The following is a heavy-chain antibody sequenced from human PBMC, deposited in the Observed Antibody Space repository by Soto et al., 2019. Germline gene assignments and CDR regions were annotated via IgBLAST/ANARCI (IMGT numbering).Heavy chain of an antibody. J-gene: IGHJ3*02. CDR3: ARDNGGGEPIVVVPAATGAFDI. D-gene: IGHD2-2*01. CDR2: IIPIFGTA. Sequence: ASVKVSCKASGGTFSSYAISWVRQAPGQGLEWMGGIIPIFGTANYAQKFQGRVTITADESTSTAYMELSSLRSEDTAVYHCARDNGGGEPIVVVPAATGAFDIWGQGTMVTVSS. CDR1: GGTFSSYA. V-gene: IGHV1-69*13.